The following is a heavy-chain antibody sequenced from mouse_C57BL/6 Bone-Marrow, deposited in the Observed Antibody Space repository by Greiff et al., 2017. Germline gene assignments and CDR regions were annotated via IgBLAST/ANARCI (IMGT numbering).Heavy chain of an antibody. J-gene: IGHJ2*01. D-gene: IGHD2-5*01. CDR3: ARAYSNSYPFDY. CDR2: IDPSDSET. CDR1: GYTFTSYW. V-gene: IGHV1-52*01. Sequence: QVQLQQPGAELVRPGSSVKLSCKASGYTFTSYWMHWVKQRPLQGLEWIGNIDPSDSETHYNQKFKDKATLTVAKSSSTAYIQLSSLTSEDSAVYYCARAYSNSYPFDYWGQGTTLTVSS.